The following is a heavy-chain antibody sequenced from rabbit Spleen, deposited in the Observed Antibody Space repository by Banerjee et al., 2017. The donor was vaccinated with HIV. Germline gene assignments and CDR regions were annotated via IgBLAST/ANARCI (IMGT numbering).Heavy chain of an antibody. CDR3: ARGSAAMTMVITGFYFTL. CDR1: GLDFSSKYW. J-gene: IGHJ4*01. CDR2: IGGGSAGGT. V-gene: IGHV1S40*01. D-gene: IGHD2-1*01. Sequence: QSLEESGGDLVKPGASLTLTCKASGLDFSSKYWVCWVRQAPGKGLEWIACIGGGSAGGTYYASWAKGRFTISKTSSTTVTLQMTSLTAADTATYFCARGSAAMTMVITGFYFTLWGPGTLVTVS.